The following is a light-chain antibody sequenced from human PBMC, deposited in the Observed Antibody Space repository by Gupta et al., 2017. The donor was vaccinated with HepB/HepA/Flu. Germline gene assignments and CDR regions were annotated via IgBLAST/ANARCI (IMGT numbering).Light chain of an antibody. V-gene: IGLV1-44*01. CDR2: DNN. J-gene: IGLJ1*01. CDR1: RSNIGSNT. Sequence: SVLTQPPSAYRTPGQRVTISCSGRRSNIGSNTVSWSHQLPRAAPKLLIYDNNQRPSGGPERFSGSKSVTAASMAISGLQSGDEGDYFCAACDAILKSYVFGTGTKVTVL. CDR3: AACDAILKSYV.